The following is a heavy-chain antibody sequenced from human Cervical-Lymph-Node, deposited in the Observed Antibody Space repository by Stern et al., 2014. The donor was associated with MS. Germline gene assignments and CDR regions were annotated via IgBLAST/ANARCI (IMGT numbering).Heavy chain of an antibody. J-gene: IGHJ6*02. CDR1: GFTFDDFA. D-gene: IGHD3-22*01. V-gene: IGHV3-9*01. CDR2: ISWDSGTK. CDR3: AKDTGSSGNGYYYYYGMDV. Sequence: EVQLEESGGDLVQPGRSLRLSCAASGFTFDDFAMHWVRQAPGKGLEWVSGISWDSGTKGYADSVKGRFTISRDNAKNSLYLQMTSLRVEDTALYYCAKDTGSSGNGYYYYYGMDVRGQGTTVTVSS.